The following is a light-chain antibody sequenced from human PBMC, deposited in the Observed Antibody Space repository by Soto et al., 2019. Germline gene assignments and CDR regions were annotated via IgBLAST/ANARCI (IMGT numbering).Light chain of an antibody. J-gene: IGLJ3*02. Sequence: QSVLTQPASVSGSPGQSITISCTGTSSDVGGYNNVSWYQQHPGKAPKLMIYEVSNRPSGVSNRSSGSKSGNTASLTISGLQAEAEADYYCSSYTISSTRVFGGGTKLTVL. CDR3: SSYTISSTRV. V-gene: IGLV2-14*01. CDR2: EVS. CDR1: SSDVGGYNN.